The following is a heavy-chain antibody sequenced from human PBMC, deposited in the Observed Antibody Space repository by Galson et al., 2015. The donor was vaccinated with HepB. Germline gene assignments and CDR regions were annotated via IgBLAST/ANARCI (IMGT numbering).Heavy chain of an antibody. V-gene: IGHV3-74*01. CDR1: GFTFSSYW. Sequence: SLRLSCAASGFTFSSYWMHWVRQAPGKGLVWVSRIKSDGSSTSYADSVKGRFTISRDNAKNTLYLQMNSLRAEDTAVYYCARGQEVDTAMVLGFGYYFDYWGQGTLVTVSS. CDR2: IKSDGSST. CDR3: ARGQEVDTAMVLGFGYYFDY. J-gene: IGHJ4*02. D-gene: IGHD5-18*01.